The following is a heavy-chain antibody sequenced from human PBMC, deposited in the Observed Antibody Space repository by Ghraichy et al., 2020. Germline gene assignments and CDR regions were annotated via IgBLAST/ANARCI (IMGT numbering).Heavy chain of an antibody. D-gene: IGHD5-24*01. V-gene: IGHV4-34*01. CDR2: INHSGGT. CDR3: ARLFSDNNFYMDV. J-gene: IGHJ6*03. CDR1: GGSLSGHS. Sequence: SETLSLTCAVYGGSLSGHSWSWLRQPPGKGLEWIGDINHSGGTNYSPSLKSRVSISIDMSKDQFSLKLTSVNAADTAVYFCARLFSDNNFYMDVGATGTTVTVSS.